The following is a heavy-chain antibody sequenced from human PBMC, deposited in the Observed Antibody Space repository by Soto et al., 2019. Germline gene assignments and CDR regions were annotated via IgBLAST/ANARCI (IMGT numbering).Heavy chain of an antibody. CDR2: IINSGATT. CDR1: GFDFSTYA. V-gene: IGHV3-23*01. Sequence: EVHLLESGGTLVQPGGSLRLSCAASGFDFSTYAITWVRQAPGKGLEWVSGIINSGATTYYADSVKGRFTISRDNSRNMLYLQMNSLRVDDTAMYYCAKDWPGTSSVTSDFWGQGTLVTVSS. CDR3: AKDWPGTSSVTSDF. J-gene: IGHJ4*02. D-gene: IGHD4-17*01.